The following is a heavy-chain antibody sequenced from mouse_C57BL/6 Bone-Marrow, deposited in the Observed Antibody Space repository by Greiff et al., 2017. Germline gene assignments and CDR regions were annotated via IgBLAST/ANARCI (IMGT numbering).Heavy chain of an antibody. CDR3: TRSPWDVRFAY. Sequence: QVQLQQSGAELVRPGASVTLSCKASGYTFTDYEMHWVKQTPVHGLEWIGAIDPDTGGTAYNQKFKGKAILTADKSSSTAYMELRSLTSEDSAVYYCTRSPWDVRFAYWGQGTLVTVSA. CDR1: GYTFTDYE. CDR2: IDPDTGGT. V-gene: IGHV1-15*01. J-gene: IGHJ3*01. D-gene: IGHD4-1*01.